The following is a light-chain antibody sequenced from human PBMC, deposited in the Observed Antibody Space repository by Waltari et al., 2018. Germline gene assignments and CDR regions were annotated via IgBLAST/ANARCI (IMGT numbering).Light chain of an antibody. CDR3: ISYTASGAWL. CDR2: DVN. Sequence: QSALTQPASVSGSPGQSTTTSCAGRSGDVGGYNYVSWYQQYPGNAPKLMIYDVNKRPSGVSYRFSGSKSGNTASLTISGLQGEDEADYYCISYTASGAWLFGGGTKLTVL. CDR1: SGDVGGYNY. V-gene: IGLV2-14*01. J-gene: IGLJ3*02.